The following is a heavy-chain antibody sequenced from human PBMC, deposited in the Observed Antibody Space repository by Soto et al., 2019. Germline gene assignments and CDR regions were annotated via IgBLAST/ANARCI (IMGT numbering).Heavy chain of an antibody. CDR3: ARSNSGSFEYFDY. CDR1: GYTFTSYA. V-gene: IGHV1-3*01. Sequence: VASVKVSCKASGYTFTSYAMHWVRQAPGQRLEWMGWINAGNGNTKYSQKLQGRVTITRDTSASTAYMELSSLRSEDTAVYYCARSNSGSFEYFDYWGQGTLVTVSS. D-gene: IGHD1-26*01. CDR2: INAGNGNT. J-gene: IGHJ4*02.